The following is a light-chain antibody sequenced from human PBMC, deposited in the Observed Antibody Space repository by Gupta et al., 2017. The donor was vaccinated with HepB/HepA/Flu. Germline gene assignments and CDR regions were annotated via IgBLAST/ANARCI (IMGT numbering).Light chain of an antibody. CDR3: ATWDDSLNGAV. J-gene: IGLJ2*01. V-gene: IGLV1-44*01. CDR2: DTN. Sequence: SVVTQPPSASGPPGQRVTISCSGSNSNIGHNAVNGYQHVPGSAPKLLIYDTNHRPSGVPDRFSGSKSGTSASLAISGLQSEDEADYYCATWDDSLNGAVFGGGTKLTVL. CDR1: NSNIGHNA.